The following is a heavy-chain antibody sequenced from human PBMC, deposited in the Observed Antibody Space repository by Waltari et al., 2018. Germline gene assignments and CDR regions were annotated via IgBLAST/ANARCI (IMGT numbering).Heavy chain of an antibody. CDR2: IYSAGST. J-gene: IGHJ4*02. V-gene: IGHV3-66*02. Sequence: EVQLVESGGGFVHPGGALRLSCAASGFAVRSNHMAWVRQAPGKGLEWVSIIYSAGSTYYEDSVMGRFTNSRDISKNTLHLQMNRLTTEDTATYYCATARDEQTAMVYFDHWGEGSLVSVSS. D-gene: IGHD5-18*01. CDR1: GFAVRSNH. CDR3: ATARDEQTAMVYFDH.